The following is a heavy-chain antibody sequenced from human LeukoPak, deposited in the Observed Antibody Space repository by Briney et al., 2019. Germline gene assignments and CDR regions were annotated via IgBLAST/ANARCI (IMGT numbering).Heavy chain of an antibody. V-gene: IGHV4-39*07. CDR2: IYYSGST. J-gene: IGHJ6*03. CDR1: GGSISSSSYY. Sequence: SETLSLTCTVSGGSISSSSYYWGWIRQPPGKGLEWIGGIYYSGSTYYNPSLKSRVTISVDTSKNQFSLKLSSVTAADTAVYYCARERAIRYYYYMDVWGKGTTVTVSS. D-gene: IGHD2-2*01. CDR3: ARERAIRYYYYMDV.